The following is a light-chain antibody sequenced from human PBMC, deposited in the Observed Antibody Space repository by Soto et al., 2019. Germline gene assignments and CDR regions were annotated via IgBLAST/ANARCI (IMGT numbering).Light chain of an antibody. CDR2: GAS. V-gene: IGKV3-20*01. Sequence: EIVLTQSPGTLSLSPGERATLSCRASQTFNSGYLSWFQQIPGQAPRLLIYGASMRATGIPDRFSGSGSGTDFTLTISRLEPEDFAVYYCQQCGSSSTFGQGTRLEIK. CDR3: QQCGSSST. CDR1: QTFNSGY. J-gene: IGKJ5*01.